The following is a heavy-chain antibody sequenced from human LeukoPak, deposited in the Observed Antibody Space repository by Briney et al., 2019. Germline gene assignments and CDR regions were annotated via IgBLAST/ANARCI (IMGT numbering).Heavy chain of an antibody. J-gene: IGHJ1*01. CDR3: AKDDAWGRFQH. CDR2: IYISGGT. Sequence: PSETLSLTCTVSGGSINNYYWSWIRQPAGKGLEWIGRIYISGGTNYNPSLKSRVAMSVDTSKNQFSLKLSSVTAADTAVYYCAKDDAWGRFQHWGQGTLVTVSS. D-gene: IGHD3-16*01. V-gene: IGHV4-4*07. CDR1: GGSINNYY.